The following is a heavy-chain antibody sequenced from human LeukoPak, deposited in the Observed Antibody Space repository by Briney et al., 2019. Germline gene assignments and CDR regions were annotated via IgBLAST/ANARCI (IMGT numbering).Heavy chain of an antibody. CDR1: GFSFGSHP. CDR2: ITGSGDYT. CDR3: ARGVMAARLYYFDY. Sequence: GGSLRLSCAASGFSFGSHPMNWVRQAPGKGLEWVSGITGSGDYTYYIDSVQGRFTISRDNSKNMLFLQMNSVRAEDTAVCYCARGVMAARLYYFDYWGRGILVTVSS. D-gene: IGHD2-21*01. J-gene: IGHJ4*02. V-gene: IGHV3-23*01.